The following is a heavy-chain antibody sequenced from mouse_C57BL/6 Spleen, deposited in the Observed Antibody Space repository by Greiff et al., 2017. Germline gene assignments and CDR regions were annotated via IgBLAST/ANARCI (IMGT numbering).Heavy chain of an antibody. CDR1: GFNIKDYY. J-gene: IGHJ3*01. CDR2: IDPEDGET. Sequence: EVKLQQSGAELVKPGASVKLSCTASGFNIKDYYMHWVKQRTEQGLEWIGRIDPEDGETKYAPKFQGKATITADSSSNTAYLQLSSLTSEDTAVYYWARGVTTVVAPFADWGQGTLVTVSA. V-gene: IGHV14-2*01. CDR3: ARGVTTVVAPFAD. D-gene: IGHD1-1*01.